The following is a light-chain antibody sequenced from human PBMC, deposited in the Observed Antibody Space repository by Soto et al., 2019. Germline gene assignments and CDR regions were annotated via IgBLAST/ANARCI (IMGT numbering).Light chain of an antibody. CDR3: QAWDSSTGV. J-gene: IGLJ1*01. V-gene: IGLV3-1*01. Sequence: ELTQPPSVSVSPGHTASITCSGDKLGDKYACWYQQKPGQSPVLVIYQDSKRPSGIPERFSGSNSGNTATLTISGTQAMDEADYYCQAWDSSTGVFGTGTKVTVL. CDR2: QDS. CDR1: KLGDKY.